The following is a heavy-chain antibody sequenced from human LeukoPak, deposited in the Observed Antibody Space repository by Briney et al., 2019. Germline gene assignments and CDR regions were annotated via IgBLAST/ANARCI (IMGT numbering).Heavy chain of an antibody. J-gene: IGHJ4*02. CDR1: GGSFSGYY. Sequence: SETLSLTCAVYGGSFSGYYWSWIRQPPGKGLGWIGEINHSGSTNYNPSLKSRVTISVDTSKNQFSLKLSSVTAADTAVYYCARGVCSSTSCDPFDYWGQGTLVTVSS. V-gene: IGHV4-34*01. D-gene: IGHD2-2*01. CDR3: ARGVCSSTSCDPFDY. CDR2: INHSGST.